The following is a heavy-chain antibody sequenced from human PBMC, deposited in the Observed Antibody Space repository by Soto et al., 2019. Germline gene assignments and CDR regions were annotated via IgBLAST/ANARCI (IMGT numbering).Heavy chain of an antibody. CDR3: TISGGYSNSHNCFDP. CDR2: IGGNTDSGTT. CDR1: GCTFNMAW. D-gene: IGHD6-13*01. J-gene: IGHJ5*02. Sequence: DVLLVESGGGLVKPGGALRLSCAASGCTFNMAWLSWIRKAQGKGMEWVGRIGGNTDSGTTDYAAPVQGRFTISRDDSNNTVYLQMNSLKTEDTAVYYCTISGGYSNSHNCFDPWGQGTPVIVSS. V-gene: IGHV3-15*04.